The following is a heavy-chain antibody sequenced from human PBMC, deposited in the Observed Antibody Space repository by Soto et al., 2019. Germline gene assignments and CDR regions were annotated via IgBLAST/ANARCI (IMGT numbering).Heavy chain of an antibody. D-gene: IGHD6-6*01. V-gene: IGHV3-64*01. Sequence: EVQLAESGGGLAQPGGSLRFSCAASGFTLSGYAMDWVRQAPGKGLEYVSGISSNGVGTYYANSVQGRFTISRDNSKNTVYPQMGSLRPEDMAVYYCARRARPDFYYMDVWGKGTTVTVSS. J-gene: IGHJ6*03. CDR2: ISSNGVGT. CDR1: GFTLSGYA. CDR3: ARRARPDFYYMDV.